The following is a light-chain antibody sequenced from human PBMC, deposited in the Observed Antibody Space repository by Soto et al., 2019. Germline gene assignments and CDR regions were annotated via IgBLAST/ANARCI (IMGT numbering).Light chain of an antibody. V-gene: IGLV2-14*01. CDR3: SSYTSSSTLGV. CDR1: SSDVGGYNY. J-gene: IGLJ3*02. CDR2: EVS. Sequence: QSVLTQPASVSGSPGQSITISCTGTSSDVGGYNYVSWYQQHPGKAPQFMIYEVSNPASGVSNRFSGSKSGNTASLTISGLQAEDEADYYCSSYTSSSTLGVFGGGTELTVL.